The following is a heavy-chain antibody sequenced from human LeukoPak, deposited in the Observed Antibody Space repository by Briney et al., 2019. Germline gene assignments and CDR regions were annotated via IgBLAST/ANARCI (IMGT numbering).Heavy chain of an antibody. D-gene: IGHD3-3*01. V-gene: IGHV4-59*11. J-gene: IGHJ4*02. CDR1: GGSISSHY. CDR2: IYYSGST. CDR3: ARSITIFASFDY. Sequence: PSETLSLTCTVSGGSISSHYWSWIRQPPGKGLEWIGYIYYSGSTNYNPSLKSRVTISVDTSKNQFSLKLSSVTAADTAVYYCARSITIFASFDYWGQGTQVTVSA.